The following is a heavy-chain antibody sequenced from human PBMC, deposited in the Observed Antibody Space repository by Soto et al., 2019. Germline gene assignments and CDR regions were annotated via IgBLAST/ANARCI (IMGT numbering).Heavy chain of an antibody. Sequence: GGSLRLSCAASGFTFSSYAMSWARQAPGKGLEWVSVIYSGGSTYYADSVKGRFTISRDNSKNTLYLQMNSLRAEDTAVYYCARSTVTTGYYYYYMDVWGKGTTVTVSS. CDR2: IYSGGST. CDR3: ARSTVTTGYYYYYMDV. J-gene: IGHJ6*03. V-gene: IGHV3-66*01. CDR1: GFTFSSYA. D-gene: IGHD4-4*01.